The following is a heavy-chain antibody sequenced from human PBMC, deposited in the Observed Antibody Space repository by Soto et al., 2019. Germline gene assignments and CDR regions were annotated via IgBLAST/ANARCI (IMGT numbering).Heavy chain of an antibody. CDR2: IYYSVST. J-gene: IGHJ5*02. Sequence: PSETLSLTCTVSGGSISSYYWSWIRQPPGKGLEWIGYIYYSVSTNYNPSLKSRVTISVDTSKNQFSLKLSSVTAADTAVYYCARDCSGGSCYQGAFDPWGQGTLVTVSS. CDR3: ARDCSGGSCYQGAFDP. V-gene: IGHV4-59*12. CDR1: GGSISSYY. D-gene: IGHD2-15*01.